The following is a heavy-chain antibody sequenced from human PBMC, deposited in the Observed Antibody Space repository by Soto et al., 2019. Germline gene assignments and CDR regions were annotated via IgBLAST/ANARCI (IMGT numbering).Heavy chain of an antibody. CDR2: ISDSGRIT. V-gene: IGHV3-11*01. D-gene: IGHD3-16*01. Sequence: QVHLEESGGALVKPGGSLRLSCPASGFTFSDYYMSWIRQAPGKGLEWVSDISDSGRITHHADSVEGRFTISRDNAENSLYFQMNSLRPEDSAIYYCARDHGGGGLTLEDWGEGTLVTVSS. CDR3: ARDHGGGGLTLED. CDR1: GFTFSDYY. J-gene: IGHJ4*02.